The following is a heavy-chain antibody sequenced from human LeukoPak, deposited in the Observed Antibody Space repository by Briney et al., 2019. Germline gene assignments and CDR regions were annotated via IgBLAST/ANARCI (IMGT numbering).Heavy chain of an antibody. D-gene: IGHD3-10*01. Sequence: ASVKDSSQACGHTFTAHYMRWVRRAPGQGLEWMGWFNPNSGGTSYAQKFQGRVTMTWDTSISTAYLELSSLRSDDTAVYYYARITLVRGGRRGVENWGQGTLVTVSS. CDR1: GHTFTAHY. V-gene: IGHV1-2*02. CDR2: FNPNSGGT. J-gene: IGHJ1*01. CDR3: ARITLVRGGRRGVEN.